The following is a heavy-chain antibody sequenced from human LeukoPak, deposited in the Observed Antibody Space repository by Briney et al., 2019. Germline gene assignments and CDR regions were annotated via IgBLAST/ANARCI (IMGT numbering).Heavy chain of an antibody. CDR1: GFTFSSYG. J-gene: IGHJ6*02. V-gene: IGHV3-33*01. D-gene: IGHD3-3*01. CDR3: AVTIFGVVISGMDV. Sequence: GGSLTLSCAASGFTFSSYGMHWVRQAPGKGLEWAAVIWYDGSNKYYADSVKGRFTISRDNSKNTLYLQMNSLRAEDTAVYYCAVTIFGVVISGMDVWGQGTTVTVSS. CDR2: IWYDGSNK.